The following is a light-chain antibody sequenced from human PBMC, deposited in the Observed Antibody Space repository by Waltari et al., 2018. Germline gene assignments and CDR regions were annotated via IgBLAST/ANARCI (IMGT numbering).Light chain of an antibody. CDR2: GAS. CDR1: QTITNN. J-gene: IGKJ5*01. CDR3: QQYNNWLSVT. Sequence: IVVTQSPATLSVSPGERATLSCRTSQTITNNLAWYQQKPGQTPRLLIYGASTRAIGIPARFSGSGSGTEFTLTISSLQSEDFAVYYCQQYNNWLSVTFGQGTRLEI. V-gene: IGKV3-15*01.